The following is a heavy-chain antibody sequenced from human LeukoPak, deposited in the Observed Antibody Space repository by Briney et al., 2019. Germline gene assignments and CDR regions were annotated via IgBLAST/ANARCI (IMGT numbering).Heavy chain of an antibody. Sequence: SETLSLTCTVSGGSISSYYWSRIRQPPGKGLEWIGYIYYSGSTNYNPSLKSRVTISVDTSKSQFSLKLSSVTAADTAVYYCARAPRRYCSGGSCYLGYFDYWGQGTLVTVSS. J-gene: IGHJ4*02. CDR3: ARAPRRYCSGGSCYLGYFDY. D-gene: IGHD2-15*01. CDR1: GGSISSYY. V-gene: IGHV4-59*01. CDR2: IYYSGST.